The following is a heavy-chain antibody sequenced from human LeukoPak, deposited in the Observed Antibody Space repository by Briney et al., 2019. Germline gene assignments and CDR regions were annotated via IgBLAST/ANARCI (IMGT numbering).Heavy chain of an antibody. CDR1: GYRFTSYW. Sequence: GESLEISFQGSGYRFTSYWIGWERPVPGKGLEWMGIIYPGDSDTRYSPSFQGQVTISADKSISTAYLQWSSLKASDTAMYYCTRGGPNMWFDAFDIWGQGTMVTVSS. CDR2: IYPGDSDT. J-gene: IGHJ3*02. CDR3: TRGGPNMWFDAFDI. D-gene: IGHD2-21*01. V-gene: IGHV5-51*01.